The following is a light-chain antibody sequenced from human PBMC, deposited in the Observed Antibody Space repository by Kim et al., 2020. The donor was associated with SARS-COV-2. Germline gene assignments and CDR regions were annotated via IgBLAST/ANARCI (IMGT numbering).Light chain of an antibody. CDR2: EVS. J-gene: IGLJ3*02. V-gene: IGLV2-8*01. CDR3: SSYARSNNWV. Sequence: GQSVTISCTGTSSDVGGNNYVSWYQQHPGKAPKFMIYEVSKRPSGVPDRFSGSKSGNTASLTVSGLQAEDEADYYCSSYARSNNWVFGGGTQLTVL. CDR1: SSDVGGNNY.